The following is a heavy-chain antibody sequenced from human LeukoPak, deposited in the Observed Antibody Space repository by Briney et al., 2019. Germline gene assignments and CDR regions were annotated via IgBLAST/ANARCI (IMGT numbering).Heavy chain of an antibody. CDR1: GFTFSSYA. D-gene: IGHD3-10*01. J-gene: IGHJ4*02. Sequence: GGSLRLSCAASGFTFSSYAMSWVRQAPGRGLEWVSGISGSADNTYYADSVKGRFTISRDNSKNTLYLQMNSLRAEDAAVYYCAKSHYFGSGSLHYWGQGTLVTVSS. CDR3: AKSHYFGSGSLHY. CDR2: ISGSADNT. V-gene: IGHV3-23*01.